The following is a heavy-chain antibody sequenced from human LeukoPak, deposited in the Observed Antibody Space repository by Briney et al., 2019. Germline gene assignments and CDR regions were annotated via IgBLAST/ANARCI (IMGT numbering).Heavy chain of an antibody. CDR3: VSGPWESRFDY. Sequence: SETLSLTCTVSGGSIGSGDYYWSWIRQPPGKGLEWIGNIYDSGNIHYNPSLRSRVTISVDTSKNQFSLRLSYVTAADTAVYYCVSGPWESRFDYWGQGSLVIVSS. CDR2: IYDSGNI. V-gene: IGHV4-30-4*01. J-gene: IGHJ4*02. D-gene: IGHD1-26*01. CDR1: GGSIGSGDYY.